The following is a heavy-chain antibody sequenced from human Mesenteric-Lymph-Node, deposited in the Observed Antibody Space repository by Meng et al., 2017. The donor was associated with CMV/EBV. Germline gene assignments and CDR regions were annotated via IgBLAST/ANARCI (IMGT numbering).Heavy chain of an antibody. D-gene: IGHD3-16*01. V-gene: IGHV3-23*01. CDR3: VVGYDSRKVAY. J-gene: IGHJ4*02. Sequence: GESLKISCAASGFTFSSYAMSWVRHIPGKGLEWVSTIRAATIRAGGTTAYYADSVKGRFTISRDNSMNTLYLQMNSLRAEDTAVYYCVVGYDSRKVAYWGRGTLVTVSS. CDR1: GFTFSSYA. CDR2: IRAATIRAGGT.